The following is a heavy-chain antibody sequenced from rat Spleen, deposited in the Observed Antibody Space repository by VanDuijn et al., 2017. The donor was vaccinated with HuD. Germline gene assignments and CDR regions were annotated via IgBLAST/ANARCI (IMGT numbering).Heavy chain of an antibody. D-gene: IGHD1-6*01. CDR3: TRASYSGAVMYTTDY. CDR1: GFTFNNYW. CDR2: ISNTGGST. Sequence: EVQLVESGGGLVQPGGSLKLSCVASGFTFNNYWMTWIRQAPGKGLEWVASISNTGGSTYYRDSVKGRFTMSRDNARRTLHLQMNSLRSNDTATYYCTRASYSGAVMYTTDYWGQGVLVTVSS. J-gene: IGHJ2*01. V-gene: IGHV5-31*01.